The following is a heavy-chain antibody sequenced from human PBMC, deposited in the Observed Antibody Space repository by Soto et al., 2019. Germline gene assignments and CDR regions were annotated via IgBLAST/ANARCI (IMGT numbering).Heavy chain of an antibody. V-gene: IGHV3-53*01. D-gene: IGHD3-22*01. CDR3: AREDSSGYCTD. Sequence: EVQLVESGGGLIQPGGSLRLSCAASGLSVSSNYISWVRQVPGKGLEWVSVFYATSAYYADSVKGRFTLSRDISKNTLYLQMNSLRAEDTGIYNCAREDSSGYCTDWGQGTLVTVSS. J-gene: IGHJ4*02. CDR2: FYATSA. CDR1: GLSVSSNY.